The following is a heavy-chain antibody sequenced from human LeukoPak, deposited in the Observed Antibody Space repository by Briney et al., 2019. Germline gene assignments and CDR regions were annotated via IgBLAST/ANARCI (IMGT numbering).Heavy chain of an antibody. J-gene: IGHJ3*02. V-gene: IGHV1-8*01. Sequence: ASVKVSCKASGYTFTSYGINWVRQATGQGLEWMGWMNPNSGNTGYAQKFQGRVTMTRNTSISTAYMELSSLRSEDTAVYYCARQRALDIGEAFDIWGQGTMVTVSS. CDR3: ARQRALDIGEAFDI. CDR2: MNPNSGNT. D-gene: IGHD2-2*03. CDR1: GYTFTSYG.